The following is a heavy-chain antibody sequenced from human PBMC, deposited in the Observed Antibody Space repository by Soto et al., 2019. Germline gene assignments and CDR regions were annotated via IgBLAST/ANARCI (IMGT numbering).Heavy chain of an antibody. V-gene: IGHV6-1*01. CDR1: GDSVSSNSAA. Sequence: QTPPRTCAISGDSVSSNSAAWNWIRRSPSRGLAWLGRTYYRSKWYNDYAVSVKSRITINPDTSKNQFSLQLNSVTPEDTAMYYCAREGGNRYYYYGMDVWGQGTTVTVSS. CDR3: AREGGNRYYYYGMDV. CDR2: TYYRSKWYN. J-gene: IGHJ6*02. D-gene: IGHD1-26*01.